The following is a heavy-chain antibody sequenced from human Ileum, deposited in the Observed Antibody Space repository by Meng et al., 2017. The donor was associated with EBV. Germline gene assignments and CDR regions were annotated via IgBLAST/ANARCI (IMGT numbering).Heavy chain of an antibody. CDR1: GGSVSISSYY. D-gene: IGHD5-18*01. V-gene: IGHV4-61*01. CDR3: ARGWDTAMDSG. CDR2: IYYSGTT. Sequence: HGDLQEAGPGLVKASEPLSSTCTVFGGSVSISSYYWSWIRQPPGKGLEWIGYIYYSGTTNYNPSLESRVTISVDTSKNQFSLKLRSVAASDTAVYYCARGWDTAMDSGWGQGTLVTVSS. J-gene: IGHJ4*02.